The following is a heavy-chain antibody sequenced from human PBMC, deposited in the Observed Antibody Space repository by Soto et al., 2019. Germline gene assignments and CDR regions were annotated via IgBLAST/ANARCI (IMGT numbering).Heavy chain of an antibody. CDR1: GFTFTSSA. CDR2: IVVGSGNT. V-gene: IGHV1-58*01. Sequence: SVKVSCKASGFTFTSSAVHWVRQARGQRLEWIGWIVVGSGNTNYAQKFQERVTITRDMSTSTAYMELSSLRAEDTAVYYCARGRNVLLWFGEFWDYWGQGTLVTVSS. J-gene: IGHJ4*02. CDR3: ARGRNVLLWFGEFWDY. D-gene: IGHD3-10*01.